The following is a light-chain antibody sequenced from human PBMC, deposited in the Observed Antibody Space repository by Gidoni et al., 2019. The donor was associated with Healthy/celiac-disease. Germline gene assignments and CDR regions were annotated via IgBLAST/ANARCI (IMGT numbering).Light chain of an antibody. CDR1: QGIRHD. V-gene: IGKV1-6*01. CDR3: LRDYTYPRT. CDR2: AAS. Sequence: AIQMTQSPASLSASVGDRVTITCRASQGIRHDLGWYQQKPGKAPKLLIYAASSLQSGVPSRFSGSGSGTDFTLTISSLQPEDFATYYCLRDYTYPRTFGQGTKVEIK. J-gene: IGKJ1*01.